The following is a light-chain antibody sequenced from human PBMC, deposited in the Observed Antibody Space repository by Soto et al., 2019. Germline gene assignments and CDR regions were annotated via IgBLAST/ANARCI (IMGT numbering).Light chain of an antibody. CDR2: GAS. V-gene: IGKV3-15*01. CDR1: QSVSSN. CDR3: QQYNNWPRRT. J-gene: IGKJ2*01. Sequence: EIVMTQSPATLSVSPGERATLSCRASQSVSSNLAWYQQKPGQAPRLLIYGASTRATGIPARFSGSGSGTEFTIPISSLQSEDFAVYYCQQYNNWPRRTFGQGTKLEIK.